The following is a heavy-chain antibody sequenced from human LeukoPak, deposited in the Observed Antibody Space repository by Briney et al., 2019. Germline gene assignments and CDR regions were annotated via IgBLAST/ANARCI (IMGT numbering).Heavy chain of an antibody. CDR1: GGTFSSYA. CDR2: IIPIFGTA. J-gene: IGHJ5*02. V-gene: IGHV1-69*06. CDR3: AREEATTVTPSHWFDP. Sequence: SVKVSCKASGGTFSSYAISWVRQAPGQGLEWMGGIIPIFGTANYAQKFQGRVTITADKSTSTAYVELSSLRSEDTAVYYCAREEATTVTPSHWFDPWGQGTLVTVSS. D-gene: IGHD4-17*01.